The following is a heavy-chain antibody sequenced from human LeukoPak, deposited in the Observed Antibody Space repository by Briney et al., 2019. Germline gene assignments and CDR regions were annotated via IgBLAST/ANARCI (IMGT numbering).Heavy chain of an antibody. CDR2: IKQDGSET. CDR1: GFTFGDYD. D-gene: IGHD3-22*01. J-gene: IGHJ2*01. V-gene: IGHV3-7*01. CDR3: ARDRDSRWDFDL. Sequence: GGSLRLSCAASGFTFGDYDIHWVRQAPGKGLEWVASIKQDGSETYYVDSVKGRFTLSRDNAKNSLYLQMNSLRADDTAVYYCARDRDSRWDFDLWGRGTLVTVSS.